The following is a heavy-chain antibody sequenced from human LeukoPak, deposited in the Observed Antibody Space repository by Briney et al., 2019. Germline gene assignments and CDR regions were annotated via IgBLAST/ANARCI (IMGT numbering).Heavy chain of an antibody. Sequence: PSETLSLTCAVYGGSFSGYYWSWIRQPPGKGLEWIGEINHSGSTNYNPSLKSRVTISVDTSKNHSSLKLNSVTAADTAVYYCARDYDVLTAYPPTQLFDPWGQGTLATVSS. CDR3: ARDYDVLTAYPPTQLFDP. D-gene: IGHD3-9*01. CDR2: INHSGST. J-gene: IGHJ5*02. V-gene: IGHV4-34*01. CDR1: GGSFSGYY.